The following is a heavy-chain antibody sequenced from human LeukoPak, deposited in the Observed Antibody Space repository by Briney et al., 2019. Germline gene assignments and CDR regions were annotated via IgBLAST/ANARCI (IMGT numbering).Heavy chain of an antibody. D-gene: IGHD2-15*01. J-gene: IGHJ5*02. CDR2: IRSETYGGTA. CDR3: TRAVYCSGGACSFDP. CDR1: GFNFFDYA. V-gene: IGHV3-49*04. Sequence: GGSLRLPCTTSGFNFFDYAMTWVRQAPGKGLESVGFIRSETYGGTAEYAASVKDRFTISRHDSKSIAYLQMNSLKTEDTAVYYCTRAVYCSGGACSFDPWGQGTLVTVSS.